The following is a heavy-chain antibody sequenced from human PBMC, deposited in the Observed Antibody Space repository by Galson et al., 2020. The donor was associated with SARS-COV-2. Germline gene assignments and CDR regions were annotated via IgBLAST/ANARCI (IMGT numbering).Heavy chain of an antibody. J-gene: IGHJ6*02. Sequence: ASVKVSCKASGYTLTNYYMHWVRQAPGRGLEWMGIINPSGGTKAYAQKFQGRVTMTRDTSTSTVYMELSSLRSEDTAVYYCAREYYYDSSEDYYGIDVWGQGTTVTVSS. CDR1: GYTLTNYY. CDR3: AREYYYDSSEDYYGIDV. V-gene: IGHV1-46*03. CDR2: INPSGGTK. D-gene: IGHD3-22*01.